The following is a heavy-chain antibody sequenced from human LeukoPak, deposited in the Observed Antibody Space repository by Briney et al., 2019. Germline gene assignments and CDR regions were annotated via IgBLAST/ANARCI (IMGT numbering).Heavy chain of an antibody. J-gene: IGHJ4*02. CDR3: ARDWASGSYGDY. V-gene: IGHV4-39*02. CDR2: IYYSGST. CDR1: GGSISSSRYY. D-gene: IGHD5-18*01. Sequence: SETLSLTCTGSGGSISSSRYYWGWIRQPPGKGLERIGSIYYSGSTYYNPSLKSRVSISVDTSKNQCSLKVSSVTAADTAVYDCARDWASGSYGDYWGQGTLVTVSS.